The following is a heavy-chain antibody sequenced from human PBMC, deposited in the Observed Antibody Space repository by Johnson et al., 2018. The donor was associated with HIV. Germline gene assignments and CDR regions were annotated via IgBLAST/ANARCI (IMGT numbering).Heavy chain of an antibody. Sequence: QVQLVESGGGVVRPGGSLRLPCAASGFTFDDYGMSLVRQAPGKGLAWVAVISDDGRNKSYADSVKGRFTISRDNSKNTLYLQMNSLRAEDTALYYCAKAYSSSWYGLDAFDIWGQGTMVTVSS. J-gene: IGHJ3*02. D-gene: IGHD6-13*01. CDR1: GFTFDDYG. V-gene: IGHV3-30*18. CDR2: ISDDGRNK. CDR3: AKAYSSSWYGLDAFDI.